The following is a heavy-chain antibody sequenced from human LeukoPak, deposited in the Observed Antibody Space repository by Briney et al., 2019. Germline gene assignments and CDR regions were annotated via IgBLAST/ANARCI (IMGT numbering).Heavy chain of an antibody. CDR1: GYTFTSYG. CDR2: ISAYNGNT. Sequence: GASVKVSCKASGYTFTSYGISWVRQAPGQGLEWMGWISAYNGNTNYAQKLQGRVTMTTDTSTSTAYMELRSLRSDDTAVYYCARDRVLSYCSAGSCYFGYWGKGTLVTVSS. J-gene: IGHJ4*02. CDR3: ARDRVLSYCSAGSCYFGY. V-gene: IGHV1-18*01. D-gene: IGHD2-15*01.